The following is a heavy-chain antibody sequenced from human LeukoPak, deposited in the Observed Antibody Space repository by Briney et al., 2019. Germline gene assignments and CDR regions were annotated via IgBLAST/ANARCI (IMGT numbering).Heavy chain of an antibody. CDR1: GYTLSSYA. CDR3: ARVLKQFGGWFDY. V-gene: IGHV1-3*01. J-gene: IGHJ4*02. D-gene: IGHD6-19*01. CDR2: INAGNGNT. Sequence: ASVKVSCKASGYTLSSYAMHWVRQAPRQRLEWMGWINAGNGNTKYSQKFQGRVTITRDTSASTAYMELSSLRFEDTAVYYCARVLKQFGGWFDYWGQGTLVTVSS.